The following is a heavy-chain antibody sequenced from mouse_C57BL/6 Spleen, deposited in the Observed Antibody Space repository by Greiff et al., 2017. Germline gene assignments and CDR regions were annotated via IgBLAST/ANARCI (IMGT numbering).Heavy chain of an antibody. V-gene: IGHV1-7*01. D-gene: IGHD1-3*01. CDR2: INPSSGYT. CDR1: GYTFTSYW. Sequence: VMLVESGAELVKPGASVKLSCKASGYTFTSYWMHWVNQRPGQGLEWIGYINPSSGYTKYNQKFKDKATLTADKSSSTAYMQLSSLTSEDSAVYYCARYSKDAMDYWGQGTSVTVSS. CDR3: ARYSKDAMDY. J-gene: IGHJ4*01.